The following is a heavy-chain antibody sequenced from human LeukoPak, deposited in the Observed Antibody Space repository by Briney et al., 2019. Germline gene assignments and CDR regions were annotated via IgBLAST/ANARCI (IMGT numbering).Heavy chain of an antibody. V-gene: IGHV3-7*01. CDR2: IKQDGSEK. D-gene: IGHD6-19*01. Sequence: GGSLRLSCAASGFTFSTYWMTWVRQAPGKGLEWVANIKQDGSEKYYVDSVKGRFTIYRDNAKNSLYLQMKSLRAEDTAVYYCARGRIAVAGTYIPSNWGPQLYYMDVWGKGTTVTVSS. CDR1: GFTFSTYW. CDR3: ARGRIAVAGTYIPSNWGPQLYYMDV. J-gene: IGHJ6*03.